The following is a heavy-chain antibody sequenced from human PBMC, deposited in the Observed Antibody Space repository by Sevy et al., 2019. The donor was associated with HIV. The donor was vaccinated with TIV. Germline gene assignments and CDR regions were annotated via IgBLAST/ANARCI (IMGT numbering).Heavy chain of an antibody. CDR2: ISSEGSTK. D-gene: IGHD2-15*01. CDR3: ARAALAVGYPNYFDY. J-gene: IGHJ4*02. CDR1: GFIFTNYA. V-gene: IGHV3-30*04. Sequence: GGSLRLSCVASGFIFTNYAMHWVRQAPGKGLEWVAVISSEGSTKYYPDSVKGRFTISRDNSKNTLYLQMNSLRAEDTAVYYCARAALAVGYPNYFDYWGQGTLVTVSS.